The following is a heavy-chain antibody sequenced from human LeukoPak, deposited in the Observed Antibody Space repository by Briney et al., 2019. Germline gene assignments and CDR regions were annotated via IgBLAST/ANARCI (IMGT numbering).Heavy chain of an antibody. J-gene: IGHJ5*01. CDR1: GGTFSSYA. Sequence: ASVKVSCKASGGTFSSYAFSWVRQAPGQGLERMGGIIPIFGTTNYAEQFQGRVTITTDESTSTAYLDLSSLRFEDTAVYYCAKDDGSATMGFDSWGQGTLVSVSS. CDR2: IIPIFGTT. V-gene: IGHV1-69*05. CDR3: AKDDGSATMGFDS. D-gene: IGHD1-26*01.